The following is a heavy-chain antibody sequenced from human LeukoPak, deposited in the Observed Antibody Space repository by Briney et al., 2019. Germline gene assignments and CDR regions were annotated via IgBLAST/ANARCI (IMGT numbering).Heavy chain of an antibody. D-gene: IGHD3-16*02. CDR1: GFTFSSNY. J-gene: IGHJ4*02. Sequence: GGSLRLSCAASGFTFSSNYMSWVRQAPGKGLEWVSVIYSGGSTYYADSVKGRFTISRDNSKNTLYLQMNSLRAEDTAVYYCARIPVWGSYRSHYYFDYWGQGTLVTVSS. V-gene: IGHV3-66*01. CDR3: ARIPVWGSYRSHYYFDY. CDR2: IYSGGST.